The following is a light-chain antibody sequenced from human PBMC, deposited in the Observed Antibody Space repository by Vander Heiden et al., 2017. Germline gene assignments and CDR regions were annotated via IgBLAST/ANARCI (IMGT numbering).Light chain of an antibody. CDR2: AAS. CDR1: QSISSY. Sequence: DIQMTQSPSSLSASVGDRVTITCRASQSISSYLNWYQQKPGKAPKLLIYAASSWQSGIPSRFSGSGSGTEFTLTISSLQPEDFATYYCQQSSSTPLTFAPEVKVGIQ. V-gene: IGKV1-39*01. J-gene: IGKJ3*01. CDR3: QQSSSTPLT.